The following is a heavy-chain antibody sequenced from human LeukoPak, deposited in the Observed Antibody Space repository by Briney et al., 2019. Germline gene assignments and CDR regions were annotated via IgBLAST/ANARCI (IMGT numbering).Heavy chain of an antibody. CDR3: ARDLSGYDYGLDY. J-gene: IGHJ4*02. CDR1: GITFSSYG. CDR2: IWYDGSNK. D-gene: IGHD5-12*01. V-gene: IGHV3-33*01. Sequence: GGSLRLSCAASGITFSSYGMHWVRRAPGKGLEWVAVIWYDGSNKYYADSVKDRFTISRDNSKNTLYLQMNSLRAEDTAVYYCARDLSGYDYGLDYWGQGTLVTVSS.